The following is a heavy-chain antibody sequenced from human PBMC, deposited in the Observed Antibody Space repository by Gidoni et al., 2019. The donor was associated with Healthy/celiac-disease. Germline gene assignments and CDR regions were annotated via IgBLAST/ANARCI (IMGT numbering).Heavy chain of an antibody. CDR2: ISGSGGST. CDR1: GFTFSSYA. J-gene: IGHJ4*02. Sequence: EVQLVESGGGLVQPGGSLRLSCAASGFTFSSYAMSWVRQDPGKGLEWVSAISGSGGSTYYADSVKGRFTISRDNSKNTLYLQMNSLRAEDTAVYYCAKDRPPPYYDSSGGDYWGQGTLVTVSS. CDR3: AKDRPPPYYDSSGGDY. D-gene: IGHD3-22*01. V-gene: IGHV3-23*04.